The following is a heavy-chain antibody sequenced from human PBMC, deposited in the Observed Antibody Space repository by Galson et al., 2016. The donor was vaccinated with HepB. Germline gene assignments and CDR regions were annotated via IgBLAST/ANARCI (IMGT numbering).Heavy chain of an antibody. V-gene: IGHV4-59*01. CDR1: GDSISSYY. J-gene: IGHJ6*02. D-gene: IGHD2-15*01. CDR3: ARGGYSPMDV. Sequence: ETLSLTCTASGDSISSYYWSWIRQPPEKGLEWIGYIYYSGTTNYNPSLKSRVTISVDTSENQFSLKLSSVTAADTAVYYCARGGYSPMDVWGQGTTVTVSS. CDR2: IYYSGTT.